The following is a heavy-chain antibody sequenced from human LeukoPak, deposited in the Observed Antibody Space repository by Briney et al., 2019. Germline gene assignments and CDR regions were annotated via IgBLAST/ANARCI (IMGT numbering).Heavy chain of an antibody. Sequence: PSETLSLTCAVYGGSFSGYYWSWIRQPPGKGLEWIGEINHSGSTNYNPSLKSRVTISVDTSKNQFSLKLSSVTAADTAVYYCARAVYSGSWSNWGQGTLVTVSS. J-gene: IGHJ4*02. CDR1: GGSFSGYY. CDR3: ARAVYSGSWSN. D-gene: IGHD6-13*01. CDR2: INHSGST. V-gene: IGHV4-34*01.